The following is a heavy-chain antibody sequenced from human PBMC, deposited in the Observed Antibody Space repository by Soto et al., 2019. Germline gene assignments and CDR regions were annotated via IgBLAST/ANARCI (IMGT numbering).Heavy chain of an antibody. Sequence: ASVKVSCQASGGTFSSYAIRWVRQAPGQGLEWMGGISPNLDTANYAQKLQGRVTMTTDTSTSTAYMELRSLRSADTAVYYCARDPLISSGYDRRLFDYWGQGTLVTVSS. CDR1: GGTFSSYA. CDR3: ARDPLISSGYDRRLFDY. CDR2: ISPNLDTA. V-gene: IGHV1-69*10. J-gene: IGHJ4*02. D-gene: IGHD5-12*01.